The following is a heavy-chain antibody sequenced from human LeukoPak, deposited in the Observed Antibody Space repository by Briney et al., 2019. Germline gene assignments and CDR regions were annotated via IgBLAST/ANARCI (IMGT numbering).Heavy chain of an antibody. CDR2: INPSGGST. CDR1: GYTFTGYY. V-gene: IGHV1-46*01. J-gene: IGHJ4*02. CDR3: ARIISETVDY. D-gene: IGHD4-17*01. Sequence: ASVKVPCKASGYTFTGYYMHWVRQAPGQGLEWMGIINPSGGSTSYAQKFQGRVTMTRDTSTSTVYMELSSLRSEDTAVYYCARIISETVDYWGQGTLVTVSS.